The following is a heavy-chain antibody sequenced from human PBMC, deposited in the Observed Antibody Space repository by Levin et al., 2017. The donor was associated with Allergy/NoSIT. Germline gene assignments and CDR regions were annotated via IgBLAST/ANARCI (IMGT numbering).Heavy chain of an antibody. CDR1: GFTFSSYA. D-gene: IGHD6-13*01. Sequence: GGSLRLSCAASGFTFSSYAMHWVRQAPGKGLEWVAVISYDGSNKYYADSVKGRFTISRDNSKNTLYLQMNSLRAEDTAVYYCARIRTPYSSSWYLLVYWGQGTLVTVSS. V-gene: IGHV3-30-3*01. CDR3: ARIRTPYSSSWYLLVY. J-gene: IGHJ4*02. CDR2: ISYDGSNK.